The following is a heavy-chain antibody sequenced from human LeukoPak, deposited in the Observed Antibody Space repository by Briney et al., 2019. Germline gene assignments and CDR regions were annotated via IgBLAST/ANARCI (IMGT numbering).Heavy chain of an antibody. Sequence: SETLSLTCTVSGYSISSGYYWGWIRQPPGKGLEWIGSIYHSGGTYYNPSLKSRVTISVDTSKNQFSLKLSSVTAADTAVYYCARDRLRSNFDYWGQGTLVTVSS. CDR1: GYSISSGYY. V-gene: IGHV4-38-2*02. D-gene: IGHD4-17*01. J-gene: IGHJ4*02. CDR3: ARDRLRSNFDY. CDR2: IYHSGGT.